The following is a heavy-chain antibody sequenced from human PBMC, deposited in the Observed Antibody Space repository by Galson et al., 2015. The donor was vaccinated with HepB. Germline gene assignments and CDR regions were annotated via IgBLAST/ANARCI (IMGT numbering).Heavy chain of an antibody. D-gene: IGHD3-10*01. CDR3: ARRISLVRGIITKPDYYYGMDV. CDR2: INPDGSEK. J-gene: IGHJ6*02. CDR1: EFTFSSYW. Sequence: LRLSCAASEFTFSSYWMNWVRQAPGKGLEWVANINPDGSEKYHVPSLKGRFTISRDNAKNSLYLQMDSLRAEDTAVYYCARRISLVRGIITKPDYYYGMDVWGQGTTVTVAS. V-gene: IGHV3-7*03.